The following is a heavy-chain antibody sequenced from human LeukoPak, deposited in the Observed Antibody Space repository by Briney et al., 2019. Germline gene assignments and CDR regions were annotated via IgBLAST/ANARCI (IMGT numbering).Heavy chain of an antibody. D-gene: IGHD3-9*01. CDR1: GFSIGTYW. CDR3: ARVGRLGISQYMDV. V-gene: IGHV3-7*01. CDR2: IKQDGTEK. Sequence: GGSLRLSWEAAGFSIGTYWMSWVRQAPGKGLEWVATIKQDGTEKYHVVSVEGRFSVSRDNAKNSPYLQMNSLRLEDTAVYYCARVGRLGISQYMDVWGKGTTVTVSS. J-gene: IGHJ6*03.